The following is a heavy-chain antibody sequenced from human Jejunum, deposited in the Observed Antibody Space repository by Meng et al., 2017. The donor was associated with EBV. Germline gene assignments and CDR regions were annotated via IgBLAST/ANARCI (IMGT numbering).Heavy chain of an antibody. V-gene: IGHV4-39*07. CDR2: IYYSGST. Sequence: QLQLQESGPGLWNPSETLSLTCTVSGGSISSSGYYWGWVRQPPGKGLEWIGTIYYSGSTYYNPSLKSRVTISVDTSKNQFSLKLSSVTAADTAVYYCARTYYYDSSGYAPFDYWGQGTLVTVSS. CDR1: GGSISSSGYY. J-gene: IGHJ4*02. CDR3: ARTYYYDSSGYAPFDY. D-gene: IGHD3-22*01.